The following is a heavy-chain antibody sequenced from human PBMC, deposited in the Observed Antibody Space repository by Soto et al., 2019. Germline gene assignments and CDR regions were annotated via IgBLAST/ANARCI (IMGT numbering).Heavy chain of an antibody. V-gene: IGHV4-34*01. CDR3: ARGRVIVATIFYYGMDV. CDR2: IIHSGST. Sequence: SETLSLTCAVYGGSFSGYYWSWIRQPPGKGLEWIVEIIHSGSTNFTPSLKSRVTISVDTSKNQFSLKLSSVTAADTAVYYCARGRVIVATIFYYGMDVWGQGTTVTVSS. D-gene: IGHD5-12*01. J-gene: IGHJ6*02. CDR1: GGSFSGYY.